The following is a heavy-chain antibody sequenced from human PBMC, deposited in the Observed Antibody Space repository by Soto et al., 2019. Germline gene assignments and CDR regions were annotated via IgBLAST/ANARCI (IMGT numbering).Heavy chain of an antibody. CDR2: IIPILGIA. D-gene: IGHD6-6*01. CDR1: GGTFSSYT. CDR3: ARDLLEYSSSSSRYNWFDP. V-gene: IGHV1-69*04. J-gene: IGHJ5*02. Sequence: ASVKVSCKASGGTFSSYTISWVRQAPGQGLEWMGRIIPILGIANYAQKFQGRVTITADKSTSTAYMELSSLRSEDTAVYYCARDLLEYSSSSSRYNWFDPWGQGTLVTVSS.